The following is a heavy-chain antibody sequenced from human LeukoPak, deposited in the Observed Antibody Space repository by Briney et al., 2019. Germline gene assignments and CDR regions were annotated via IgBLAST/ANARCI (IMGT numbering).Heavy chain of an antibody. CDR1: GFTFSSYG. D-gene: IGHD6-25*01. V-gene: IGHV3-30*02. Sequence: GGSLRLSCAASGFTFSSYGMHWVRQAPGKGLEWVAFIRYDGSNKYYVDSVKGRFTISRDNSKNTLYLQMNSLRAEDTAVYYCARAGSAAAYFDYWGQGTLVTVSS. CDR2: IRYDGSNK. J-gene: IGHJ4*02. CDR3: ARAGSAAAYFDY.